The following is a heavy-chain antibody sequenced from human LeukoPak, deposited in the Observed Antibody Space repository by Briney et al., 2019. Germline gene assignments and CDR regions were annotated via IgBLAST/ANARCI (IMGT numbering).Heavy chain of an antibody. D-gene: IGHD3-22*01. CDR2: INNSGST. CDR1: RGSISSYY. Sequence: PSETLSLTCTVSRGSISSYYWSWIRQPAGEGLEWIGRINNSGSTKYNPSLKSRVTMSVDMSKNQFSLKMTSVTAADTAVYYCARASSGSFYYFDYWGQGTPVTVSS. J-gene: IGHJ4*02. CDR3: ARASSGSFYYFDY. V-gene: IGHV4-4*07.